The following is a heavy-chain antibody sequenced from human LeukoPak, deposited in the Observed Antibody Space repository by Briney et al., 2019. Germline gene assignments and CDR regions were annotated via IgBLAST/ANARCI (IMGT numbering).Heavy chain of an antibody. CDR2: MNTHSGNT. CDR1: GDTFTTND. J-gene: IGHJ4*02. CDR3: ARGVAGSGWFYFDY. Sequence: ASVKGSCKASGDTFTTNDINWVRHAPGQGLEGMGGMNTHSGNTGYAQKFQGRVAITKDTSASIAYMELSRLRSEDTTVYYCARGVAGSGWFYFDYWGQGTLVTVSS. V-gene: IGHV1-8*03. D-gene: IGHD6-19*01.